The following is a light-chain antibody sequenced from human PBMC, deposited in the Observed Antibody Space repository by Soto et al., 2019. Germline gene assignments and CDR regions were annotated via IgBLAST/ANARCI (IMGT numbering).Light chain of an antibody. V-gene: IGKV3-15*01. CDR2: GAS. CDR1: QSINSN. Sequence: EIVMTQSPATLSVSPGERATLSCSASQSINSNLAWYQQKPGQAPRLLIYGASTRATGVPARFSGSGSGTEFTLTISSLQSEDFALYYCQQYSNWWSFGQGTKVDIK. J-gene: IGKJ1*01. CDR3: QQYSNWWS.